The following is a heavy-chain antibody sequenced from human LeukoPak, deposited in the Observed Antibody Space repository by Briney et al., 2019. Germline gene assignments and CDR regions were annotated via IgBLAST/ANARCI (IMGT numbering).Heavy chain of an antibody. Sequence: SVKVSCKASGGTFSSYTISWVRQAPGQGLEWMGRIIPILGIANYAQKFQGRVTITADKSTGTAYMELSSLRSEDTAVYYCARESIAVAGSFDYWGQGTLVTVSS. D-gene: IGHD6-19*01. CDR2: IIPILGIA. CDR1: GGTFSSYT. CDR3: ARESIAVAGSFDY. V-gene: IGHV1-69*02. J-gene: IGHJ4*02.